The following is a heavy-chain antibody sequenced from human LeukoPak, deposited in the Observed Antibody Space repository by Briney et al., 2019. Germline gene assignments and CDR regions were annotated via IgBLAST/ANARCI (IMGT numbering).Heavy chain of an antibody. CDR3: ARERRDGTGFDY. Sequence: ASVKVSCKASGYTFTGYYMHWVRQAPGQGLEWMGIINPSGGSTSYAQKFQGRVTMTRDTSTSTVYMELSSLRSEDTAVYYCARERRDGTGFDYWGQGTLVTVSS. J-gene: IGHJ4*02. V-gene: IGHV1-46*01. CDR2: INPSGGST. D-gene: IGHD5-24*01. CDR1: GYTFTGYY.